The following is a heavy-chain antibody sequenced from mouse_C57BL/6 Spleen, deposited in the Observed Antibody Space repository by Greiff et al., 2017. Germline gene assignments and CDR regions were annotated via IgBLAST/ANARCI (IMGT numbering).Heavy chain of an antibody. Sequence: QVQLQQSGAELVMPGASVKLSCKASGYTFTSYWMHWVKQRPGQGLEWIGEIDPSDSYTNYNQKFKGKSTLTVDKSSSTAYMQLSSLTSEDSAVYYCARGRLYYYGSSPHYYAMDYWGQGTSVTVSS. J-gene: IGHJ4*01. CDR2: IDPSDSYT. CDR3: ARGRLYYYGSSPHYYAMDY. V-gene: IGHV1-69*01. CDR1: GYTFTSYW. D-gene: IGHD1-1*01.